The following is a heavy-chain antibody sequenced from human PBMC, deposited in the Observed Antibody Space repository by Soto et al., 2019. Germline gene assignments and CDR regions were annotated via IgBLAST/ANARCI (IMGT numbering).Heavy chain of an antibody. CDR1: GFTFSSYG. D-gene: IGHD3-3*01. Sequence: QVQLVESGGGVVQPGRSLRLSCAASGFTFSSYGMHWVRQAPGKGLEWVAVIWYDGSNKYYADSVKGRFTISRDNSKNTLYLQMNSLRAEDTAVYYCARDGSYYDFWSGYSPPYGMDVWGQGTTFTVSS. V-gene: IGHV3-33*01. CDR3: ARDGSYYDFWSGYSPPYGMDV. CDR2: IWYDGSNK. J-gene: IGHJ6*02.